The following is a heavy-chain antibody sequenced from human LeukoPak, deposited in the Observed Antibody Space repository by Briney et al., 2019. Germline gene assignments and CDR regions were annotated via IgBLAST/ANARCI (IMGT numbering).Heavy chain of an antibody. J-gene: IGHJ3*02. V-gene: IGHV4-34*01. Sequence: SETLSLTCAVYGGSFSGYYWSWIRQPPGKGLEWIGEINHSGSTNYNPSLKSRVTISVDTSKNQFSLKLSSVTAADTAVYYCARTHLYISRGKNAFDIWGQGTMVTVSS. D-gene: IGHD1-1*01. CDR2: INHSGST. CDR3: ARTHLYISRGKNAFDI. CDR1: GGSFSGYY.